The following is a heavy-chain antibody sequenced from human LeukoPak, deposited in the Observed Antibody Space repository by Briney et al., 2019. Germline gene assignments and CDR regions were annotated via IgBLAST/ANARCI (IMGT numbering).Heavy chain of an antibody. V-gene: IGHV4-59*08. Sequence: SETLSLTCTVSGGSISSYYWSWIRQPPGKGLEWIGYIYYSGSTYYNPSLKSRVTISIDTPKNQFSLRLTSVTAADTAVYFCATLVSTRYYFDYWGQGTLVTVSS. CDR1: GGSISSYY. CDR2: IYYSGST. CDR3: ATLVSTRYYFDY. D-gene: IGHD5/OR15-5a*01. J-gene: IGHJ4*02.